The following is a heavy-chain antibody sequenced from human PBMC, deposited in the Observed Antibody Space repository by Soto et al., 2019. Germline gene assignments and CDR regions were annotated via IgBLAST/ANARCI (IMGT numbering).Heavy chain of an antibody. CDR1: GFTFSSFG. CDR3: ATDYGDRYYYYGLDV. CDR2: ISYDGSNK. D-gene: IGHD4-17*01. Sequence: QVQLVESGGGVVQPGRSLRLSCAASGFTFSSFGMHWVRQAPGKGLEWVTLISYDGSNKYYVDSVKGRFTISRDNSKNTLSLPMNSLRAEDTAVYYFATDYGDRYYYYGLDVWGQGTTVTVSS. V-gene: IGHV3-30*03. J-gene: IGHJ6*02.